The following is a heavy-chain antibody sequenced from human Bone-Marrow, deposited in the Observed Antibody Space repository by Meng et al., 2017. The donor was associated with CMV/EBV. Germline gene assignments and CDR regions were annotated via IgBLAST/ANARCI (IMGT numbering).Heavy chain of an antibody. J-gene: IGHJ4*02. CDR2: IYSGGST. Sequence: GESLKISCAASGFTVSSNYMSWVRQAPGKGLEWVSVIYSGGSTYYADSVKGRFTISRDNSKNTLYLQMNSLRAEDTAVYYCAKDYAVTTLIWESHWGQGTLVTVSS. D-gene: IGHD4-17*01. V-gene: IGHV3-53*01. CDR3: AKDYAVTTLIWESH. CDR1: GFTVSSNY.